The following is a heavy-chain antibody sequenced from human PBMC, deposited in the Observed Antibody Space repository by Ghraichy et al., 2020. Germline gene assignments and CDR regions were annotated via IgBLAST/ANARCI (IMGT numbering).Heavy chain of an antibody. CDR2: ISSGDGTVV. V-gene: IGHV3-11*01. CDR3: AASAVVAPHY. D-gene: IGHD6-19*01. Sequence: GESLNISCAASGFKFSDYYMGWIRQAPGKGLEWISYISSGDGTVVYYPDSVRGRFTISRDNAKNSLFLQMDSLRVEDTALYFCAASAVVAPHYWGKG. J-gene: IGHJ4*02. CDR1: GFKFSDYY.